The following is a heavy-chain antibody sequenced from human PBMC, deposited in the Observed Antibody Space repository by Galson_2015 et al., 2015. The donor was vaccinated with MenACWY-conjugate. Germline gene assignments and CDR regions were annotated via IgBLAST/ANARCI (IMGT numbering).Heavy chain of an antibody. CDR2: TYYRSRWHN. Sequence: GAIAGDRVSSHSAAWTWIRQSQSRGLEWLGRTYYRSRWHNDYAVSVKSRITINPDTSRNQLSLQLSSVTPEDTAVYYCARGVTRTSGTINWYFDFWGRGTLVTVS. CDR1: GDRVSSHSAA. CDR3: ARGVTRTSGTINWYFDF. J-gene: IGHJ2*01. V-gene: IGHV6-1*01. D-gene: IGHD6-13*01.